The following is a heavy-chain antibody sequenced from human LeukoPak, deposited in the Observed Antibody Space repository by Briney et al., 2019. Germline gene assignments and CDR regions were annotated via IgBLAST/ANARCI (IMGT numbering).Heavy chain of an antibody. CDR3: ARDLGFGFFDS. J-gene: IGHJ4*02. CDR1: GFNFNGVW. V-gene: IGHV3-7*01. CDR2: INDDGTAK. D-gene: IGHD3-16*01. Sequence: GGSLRLSCAASGFNFNGVWMSWVRQAPGKGPEWVANINDDGTAKNYLGSVKGRLTISRDNAVNSLYLQLNSLRAEDTGVYYCARDLGFGFFDSWGQGTLVTVSS.